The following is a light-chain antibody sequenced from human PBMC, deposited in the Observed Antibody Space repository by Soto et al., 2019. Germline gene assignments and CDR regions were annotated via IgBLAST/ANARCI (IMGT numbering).Light chain of an antibody. CDR1: QSVSSY. Sequence: EIVLTQSPATLSLSPGERATLSCRASQSVSSYLDWYQQKPGQAPRLLIYDASNRATGTPARFSGSGSGIDFTLTISSLEPEDFAVYYCQQRTNWPPWTFGQGTKVDIK. V-gene: IGKV3-11*01. CDR2: DAS. J-gene: IGKJ1*01. CDR3: QQRTNWPPWT.